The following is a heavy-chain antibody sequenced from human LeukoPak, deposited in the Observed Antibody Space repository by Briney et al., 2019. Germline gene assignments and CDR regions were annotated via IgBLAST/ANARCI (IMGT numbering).Heavy chain of an antibody. Sequence: GASVKVSCKASGYTFTGYYMYWVRQAPGQGLEWMGWINPNSGGTNYAQKFQGRVTMTRDTSISTAYMELSRLRSDDTAVYYCARDPPRGDKGFDYWGQGTLVTVSS. D-gene: IGHD3-10*01. V-gene: IGHV1-2*02. CDR3: ARDPPRGDKGFDY. CDR2: INPNSGGT. J-gene: IGHJ4*02. CDR1: GYTFTGYY.